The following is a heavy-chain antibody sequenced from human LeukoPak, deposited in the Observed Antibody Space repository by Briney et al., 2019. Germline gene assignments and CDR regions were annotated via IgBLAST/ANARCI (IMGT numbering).Heavy chain of an antibody. CDR2: INIGGTNT. CDR3: ATDGAGFDT. V-gene: IGHV3-11*01. Sequence: GGSLRLSCAASGFTFNDYYMSWIRQAPGKGLEWLSYINIGGTNTHYADSVKGRFTISRDNAKKSLYLEMNTLRAEDTAVYYCATDGAGFDTWGQGVLVTVSS. J-gene: IGHJ5*02. CDR1: GFTFNDYY.